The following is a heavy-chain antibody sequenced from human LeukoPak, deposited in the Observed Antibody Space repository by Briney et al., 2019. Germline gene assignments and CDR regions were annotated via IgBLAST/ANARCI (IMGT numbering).Heavy chain of an antibody. CDR1: GFTFSRYW. J-gene: IGHJ3*02. CDR2: INRDVSST. D-gene: IGHD3-22*01. Sequence: PGGSLRLSCAASGFTFSRYWMHWVRQGPGKGLVWVSRINRDVSSTTYADSVKGRFTISRDNAKNTLYLQMNSLRAEDTAVYYCARGYDSSGYYYADAFDIWGQGTTVTVSS. CDR3: ARGYDSSGYYYADAFDI. V-gene: IGHV3-74*01.